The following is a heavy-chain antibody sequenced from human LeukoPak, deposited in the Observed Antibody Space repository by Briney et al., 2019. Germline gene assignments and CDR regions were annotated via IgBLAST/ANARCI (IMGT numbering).Heavy chain of an antibody. CDR3: AKADSHRRYSYASLGYYYMDV. CDR1: GYTFTSYD. Sequence: ASVKVSCKASGYTFTSYDINWVRQATGQGLEWMGWINPNLGDTHYAQKFQGRVTMTRDTSINTAYMELSSLTSDDTAVYYCAKADSHRRYSYASLGYYYMDVWGKGTTVTVSS. V-gene: IGHV1-2*02. J-gene: IGHJ6*03. D-gene: IGHD5-18*01. CDR2: INPNLGDT.